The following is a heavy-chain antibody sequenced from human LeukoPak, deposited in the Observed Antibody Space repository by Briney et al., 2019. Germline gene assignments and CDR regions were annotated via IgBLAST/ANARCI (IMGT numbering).Heavy chain of an antibody. D-gene: IGHD5-24*01. CDR1: GFTVSNNY. V-gene: IGHV3-66*01. CDR2: IYRVGST. J-gene: IGHJ4*02. CDR3: ARGDGYNFFDC. Sequence: GGSPRLSCAASGFTVSNNYMSWVRQAPGKGLEWVSVIYRVGSTYYADSVKGRFTISRDNSKNTLYLQMNSLRAEDTAMYYCARGDGYNFFDCWGQGVLVTVSS.